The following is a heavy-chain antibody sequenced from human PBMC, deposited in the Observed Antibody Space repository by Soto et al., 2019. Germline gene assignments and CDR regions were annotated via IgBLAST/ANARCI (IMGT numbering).Heavy chain of an antibody. CDR3: AEDGIRSTVPVSVFLLNRSSDL. Sequence: GKGLEWVAVISYDGSNKYYADSVTGRFTISRDNSKNTLYLQMNSLRAEDMVFFFQAEDGIRSTVPVSVFLLNRSSDL. V-gene: IGHV3-30-3*01. CDR2: ISYDGSNK. J-gene: IGHJ2*01. D-gene: IGHD2-2*01.